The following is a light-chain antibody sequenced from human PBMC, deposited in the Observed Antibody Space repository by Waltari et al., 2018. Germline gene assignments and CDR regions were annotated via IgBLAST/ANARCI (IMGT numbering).Light chain of an antibody. CDR3: QQYGSSPWT. Sequence: EIVLTQSPGTLSLSPGERATLSCRVSQSVSRSYLAWYQQKPGQAPRVLIHGASNRATGIADRFSGSGSGTDFTLTISRLEPEDCAVYYWQQYGSSPWTFGQGTKVEIK. V-gene: IGKV3-20*01. CDR2: GAS. J-gene: IGKJ1*01. CDR1: QSVSRSY.